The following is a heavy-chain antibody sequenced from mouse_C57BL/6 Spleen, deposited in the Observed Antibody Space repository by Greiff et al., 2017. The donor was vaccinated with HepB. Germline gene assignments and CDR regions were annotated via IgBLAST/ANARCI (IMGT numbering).Heavy chain of an antibody. Sequence: EVKLMESGGGLVKPGGSLKLSCAASGFTFSSYAMSWVRQTPEKRLEWVATISDGGSYTYYPDNVKGRFTISRDNAKNNLYLQMSHLKSEDTAMYYCARADDGYYGYYFDYWGQGTTLTVSS. CDR1: GFTFSSYA. CDR3: ARADDGYYGYYFDY. D-gene: IGHD2-3*01. CDR2: ISDGGSYT. V-gene: IGHV5-4*03. J-gene: IGHJ2*01.